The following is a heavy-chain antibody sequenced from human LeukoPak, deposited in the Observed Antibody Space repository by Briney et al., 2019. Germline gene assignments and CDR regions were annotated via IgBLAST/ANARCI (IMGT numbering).Heavy chain of an antibody. CDR3: ARDRGHYDILTGYYGPYWYFDL. Sequence: KPSETLSLTCTVSGGSISSYYWSWIRQPPGKGLEWIGYIYYSGSTNYNPSLKSRATISVDTSKNQFSLKLSSVTAADTAVYYCARDRGHYDILTGYYGPYWYFDLWGRGTLVTVSS. V-gene: IGHV4-59*01. J-gene: IGHJ2*01. CDR1: GGSISSYY. CDR2: IYYSGST. D-gene: IGHD3-9*01.